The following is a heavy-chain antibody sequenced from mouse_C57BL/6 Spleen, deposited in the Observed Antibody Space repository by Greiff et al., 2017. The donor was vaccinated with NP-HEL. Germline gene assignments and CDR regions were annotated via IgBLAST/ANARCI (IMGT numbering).Heavy chain of an antibody. CDR1: GYAFTNYL. J-gene: IGHJ2*01. V-gene: IGHV1-54*01. D-gene: IGHD2-3*01. CDR3: ARGVIYDGYFDY. CDR2: INPGSGGT. Sequence: QVQLQQSGAELVRPGTSVKVSCKASGYAFTNYLIEWVKQRPGQGLEWIGVINPGSGGTNYNEKFKGKATLTADKSSSTAYMQLSSLTSEDAAVYFCARGVIYDGYFDYWGQGTTLTVSS.